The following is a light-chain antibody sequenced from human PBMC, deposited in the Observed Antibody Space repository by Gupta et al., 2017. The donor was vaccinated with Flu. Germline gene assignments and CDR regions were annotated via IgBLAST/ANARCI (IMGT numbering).Light chain of an antibody. CDR3: QQFGDIPFS. Sequence: ERAATPCWAARHGYSNFLAWYQQKPGQAPRLLMSGASSRATGVPDRFSGSGSGTDFTLTISSLESGDVAVYYCQQFGDIPFSFGHGTKVDI. CDR1: RHGYSNF. J-gene: IGKJ3*01. CDR2: GAS. V-gene: IGKV3-20*01.